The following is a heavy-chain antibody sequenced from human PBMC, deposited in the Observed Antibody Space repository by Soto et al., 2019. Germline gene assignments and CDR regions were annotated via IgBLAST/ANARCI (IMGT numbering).Heavy chain of an antibody. CDR3: ARMYYDSGTGNWFDP. J-gene: IGHJ5*02. CDR1: GYTFTSYD. D-gene: IGHD3-10*01. Sequence: GASVKVSCKASGYTFTSYDINWVRQATGQGLEWMGWMNPKSGNTGYAQKFQGRVTMTRNTSIGTAYMELNSLRSEDTAVYYCARMYYDSGTGNWFDPWGQGTLVTVSS. V-gene: IGHV1-8*01. CDR2: MNPKSGNT.